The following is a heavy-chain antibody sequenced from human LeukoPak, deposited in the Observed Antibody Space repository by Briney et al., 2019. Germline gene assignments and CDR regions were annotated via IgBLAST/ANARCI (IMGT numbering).Heavy chain of an antibody. CDR1: GGSISSGGYS. D-gene: IGHD1-1*01. CDR2: IYYSGST. J-gene: IGHJ3*02. V-gene: IGHV4-30-4*07. CDR3: APRRVGRPFDI. Sequence: SETLSLTCAVSGGSISSGGYSWSWIRQPPGKGLEWIGYIYYSGSTYYNPSLKSRVTISVDTSKNQFSLKLSSVTAADTAVYYCAPRRVGRPFDIWGQGTMVTVSS.